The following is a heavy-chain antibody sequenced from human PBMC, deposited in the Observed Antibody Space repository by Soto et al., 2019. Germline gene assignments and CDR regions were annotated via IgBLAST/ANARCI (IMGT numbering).Heavy chain of an antibody. CDR1: GGSISSGGYY. Sequence: QVQLQESGPGLVKPSQTLSLPCTVSGGSISSGGYYWSWIRQHPGKGLEWIGYIYYSGSTYYNPSLKSRVTISVDTSKNQFSLKLSSVTAADTAVYYCARSIEYSSHLGYYFDYWGQGTLVTVSS. CDR3: ARSIEYSSHLGYYFDY. CDR2: IYYSGST. D-gene: IGHD6-6*01. V-gene: IGHV4-31*03. J-gene: IGHJ4*02.